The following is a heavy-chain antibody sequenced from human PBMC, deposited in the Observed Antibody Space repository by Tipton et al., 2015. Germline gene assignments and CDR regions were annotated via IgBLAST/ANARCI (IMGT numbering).Heavy chain of an antibody. D-gene: IGHD6-19*01. CDR3: ARTQGGVAVAGAGKYYFDY. J-gene: IGHJ4*02. V-gene: IGHV4-39*01. CDR1: GDSISSNGFY. CDR2: IYYSGNT. Sequence: TLSLTCTVSGDSISSNGFYWGWIRQPPGKGLEWIGSIYYSGNTSYNPPRKSLVTVSVTTSKNQFSLKLSSVTAADTAVYYCARTQGGVAVAGAGKYYFDYWGQGTLVTVSS.